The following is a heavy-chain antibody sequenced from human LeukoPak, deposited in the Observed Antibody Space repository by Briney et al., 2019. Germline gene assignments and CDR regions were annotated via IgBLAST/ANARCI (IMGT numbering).Heavy chain of an antibody. CDR1: GFTFSDYY. D-gene: IGHD6-6*01. CDR2: ISSSVSTI. J-gene: IGHJ4*02. V-gene: IGHV3-11*01. Sequence: GGSLRLSCAASGFTFSDYYMSWIRQAPGKGLEWVSYISSSVSTIYYADSAKGRFTISRDNAKNSLYLQMSSLRAEDTAVYYCAREGRCSSSSGGGCFDYRGQGTLVTVSS. CDR3: AREGRCSSSSGGGCFDY.